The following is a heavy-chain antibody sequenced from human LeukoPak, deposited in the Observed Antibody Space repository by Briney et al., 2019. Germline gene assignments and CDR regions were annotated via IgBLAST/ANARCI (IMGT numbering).Heavy chain of an antibody. CDR1: GYSFTSYW. CDR2: IYPGDSDT. V-gene: IGHV5-51*01. D-gene: IGHD3-3*01. J-gene: IGHJ6*03. CDR3: AKTYYDFWSGPPRYYYMDV. Sequence: GESLKISCKGSGYSFTSYWIGWVRQMPGKGLEWIGIIYPGDSDTRYSPAFQGQVTISADKSISTAYLQWSSLKASDTAMYYCAKTYYDFWSGPPRYYYMDVWGKGTTVTVSS.